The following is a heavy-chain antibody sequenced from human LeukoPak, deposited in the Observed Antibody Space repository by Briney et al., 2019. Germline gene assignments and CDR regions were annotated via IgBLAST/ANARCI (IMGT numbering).Heavy chain of an antibody. CDR3: ARDTSSGYPSYYYYYMDV. J-gene: IGHJ6*03. Sequence: PGGFLRLSCAASGFTLDDYGMSWVRQAPGKGLEWVSGINWNGGSTGYADSVKGRFTISRDNAMNSLYLQMNSLRAEDTAVYYCARDTSSGYPSYYYYYMDVWGKGTTVTVSS. CDR2: INWNGGST. CDR1: GFTLDDYG. V-gene: IGHV3-20*04. D-gene: IGHD3-22*01.